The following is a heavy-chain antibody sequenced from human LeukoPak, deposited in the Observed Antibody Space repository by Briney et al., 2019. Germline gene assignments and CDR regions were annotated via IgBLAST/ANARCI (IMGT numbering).Heavy chain of an antibody. CDR1: GYTFTGYY. V-gene: IGHV1-2*02. Sequence: ASVKVSCKASGYTFTGYYMHWVRQAPGQGLEWMGWINPNSGGTNYAQKSQGRVTMTRDTSISTTYMELSRLRSDDTAVYYCASLGSDTAMDDYWGQGTLVTVSS. CDR2: INPNSGGT. D-gene: IGHD5-18*01. J-gene: IGHJ4*02. CDR3: ASLGSDTAMDDY.